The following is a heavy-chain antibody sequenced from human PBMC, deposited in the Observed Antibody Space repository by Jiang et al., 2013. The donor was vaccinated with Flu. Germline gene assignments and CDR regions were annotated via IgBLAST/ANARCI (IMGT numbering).Heavy chain of an antibody. Sequence: QLVESGGGLVQPGGSLRLSCAASGFTFSNYWMHWVRQAPGKGLVWVSRINSDGSSTTYADSVKGRFTISRDNAKNTLYLQMNSLRAEDTAVYYCARARFLDLYYFDYWGQGTLVTVSS. V-gene: IGHV3-74*01. CDR2: INSDGSST. CDR1: GFTFSNYW. J-gene: IGHJ4*02. D-gene: IGHD3-3*01. CDR3: ARARFLDLYYFDY.